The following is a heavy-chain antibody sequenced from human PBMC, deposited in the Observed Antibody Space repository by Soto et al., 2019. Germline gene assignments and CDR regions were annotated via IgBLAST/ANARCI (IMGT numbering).Heavy chain of an antibody. D-gene: IGHD2-8*01. CDR3: ARGYCTNGVCYFAFDI. CDR2: TYYRSKWYN. J-gene: IGHJ3*02. V-gene: IGHV6-1*01. Sequence: SQTLSLTCAISGDSVSSNSAAWNWIRQSPSRGLEWLGRTYYRSKWYNDYAVSVKSRITITPDTSKNQFSLQLNSVTPEDTAVYYCARGYCTNGVCYFAFDIWGQGTMVTVSS. CDR1: GDSVSSNSAA.